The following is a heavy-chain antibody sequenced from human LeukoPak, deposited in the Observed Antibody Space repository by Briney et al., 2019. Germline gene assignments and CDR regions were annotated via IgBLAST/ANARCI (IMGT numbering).Heavy chain of an antibody. CDR1: GFTFSSYG. Sequence: GGSLRLSCAASGFTFSSYGMHWVRRAPGKGLEWVAVIWYDGSNKYYADSVKGRFTISRDNSKNTLYLQMNSLRAEDTAVYYCARGGLQPNDLDYWGQGTLVTVSS. J-gene: IGHJ4*02. V-gene: IGHV3-33*01. CDR3: ARGGLQPNDLDY. D-gene: IGHD1-1*01. CDR2: IWYDGSNK.